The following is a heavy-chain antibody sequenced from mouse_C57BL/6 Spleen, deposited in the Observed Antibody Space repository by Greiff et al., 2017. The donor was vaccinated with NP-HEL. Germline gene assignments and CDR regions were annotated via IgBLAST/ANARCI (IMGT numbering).Heavy chain of an antibody. Sequence: QVQLQQPGTELVKPGASVKLSCKASGYTFTSYWMHWVKQRPGQGLEWIGNINPSNGGTNYNEKFKSKATLTVDKSSSTAYMQLSLTSEDSAVYYCARSGYYAMDYWGQGTSVTVSS. CDR3: ARSGYYAMDY. D-gene: IGHD1-3*01. CDR1: GYTFTSYW. J-gene: IGHJ4*01. V-gene: IGHV1-53*01. CDR2: INPSNGGT.